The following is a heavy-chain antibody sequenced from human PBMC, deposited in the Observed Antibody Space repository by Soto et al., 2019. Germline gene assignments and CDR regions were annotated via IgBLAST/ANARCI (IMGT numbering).Heavy chain of an antibody. CDR2: MYYNGNI. CDR1: GSSISNYY. CDR3: ASGGNWFDP. J-gene: IGHJ5*02. Sequence: SETLSLTCNVSGSSISNYYWTWVRQSPEKGLEWIGYMYYNGNINYNPSLKSRVTISIDTSKNQFSLTLRSVTAADTAVYYCASGGNWFDPWGQGVLVTVSS. D-gene: IGHD3-16*01. V-gene: IGHV4-59*01.